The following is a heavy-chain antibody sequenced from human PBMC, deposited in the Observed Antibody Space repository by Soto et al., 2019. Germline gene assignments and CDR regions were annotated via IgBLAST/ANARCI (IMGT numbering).Heavy chain of an antibody. V-gene: IGHV3-23*01. Sequence: EVQLLESGGGLVQPGGSLRLSCAASGFTFSSYAMSWVRQAPGKGLEWVAAISGSGGSTYYADSVKGRFTISRDNSKNTLYLHMNSLRAEDTAVYYCAKDRGSSSYYYYGMDVWGQGTTVTVSS. CDR1: GFTFSSYA. CDR3: AKDRGSSSYYYYGMDV. J-gene: IGHJ6*02. D-gene: IGHD6-6*01. CDR2: ISGSGGST.